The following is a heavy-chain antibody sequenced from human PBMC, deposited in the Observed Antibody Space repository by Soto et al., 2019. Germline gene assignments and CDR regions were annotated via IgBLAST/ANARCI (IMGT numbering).Heavy chain of an antibody. D-gene: IGHD4-4*01. J-gene: IGHJ2*01. V-gene: IGHV3-64*04. CDR1: GFTFSSYA. CDR3: ARSATTVVTNRYFDL. CDR2: ISGSGGST. Sequence: GGSLRLSCSASGFTFSSYAMYWVRQAPGKGLEWVSAISGSGGSTYYVDSVQGRFVISRDNSENTLYLQMSSLTTADTAVYFCARSATTVVTNRYFDLWGRGTLVTVSS.